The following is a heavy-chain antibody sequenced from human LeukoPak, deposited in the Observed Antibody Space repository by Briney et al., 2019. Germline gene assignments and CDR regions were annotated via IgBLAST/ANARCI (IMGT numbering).Heavy chain of an antibody. CDR1: GFTFSSYA. D-gene: IGHD3-22*01. CDR3: ARSYYYDSSGYYSPRITPFDY. Sequence: GGSLRLSCAASGFTFSSYAMHWVRQAPGKGLEWVAVISYDGSNKYYADSVKGRFTISRDNSKNTLYLQMNSLRAEDTAVYYCARSYYYDSSGYYSPRITPFDYWGQGTLVTVSS. V-gene: IGHV3-30*04. J-gene: IGHJ4*02. CDR2: ISYDGSNK.